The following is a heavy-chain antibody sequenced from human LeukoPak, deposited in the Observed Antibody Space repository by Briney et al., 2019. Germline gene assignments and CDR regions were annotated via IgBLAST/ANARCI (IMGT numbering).Heavy chain of an antibody. V-gene: IGHV1-18*01. J-gene: IGHJ4*02. CDR3: ARVVGAVDY. Sequence: ASVKVSCKASGYTFTSYGISWVRQAPGQGLEWMGWISAYNGNTNYAQKFQGRLTMTRDTSISTAYMELSSLRSEDTAVYYCARVVGAVDYWGQGTLVTVSS. CDR1: GYTFTSYG. CDR2: ISAYNGNT. D-gene: IGHD3-3*01.